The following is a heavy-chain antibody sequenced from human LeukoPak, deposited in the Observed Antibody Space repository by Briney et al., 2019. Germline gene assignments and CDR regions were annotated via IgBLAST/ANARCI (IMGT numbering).Heavy chain of an antibody. CDR1: GFTFDDYA. J-gene: IGHJ4*02. V-gene: IGHV3-43D*03. CDR2: ISWDGGST. CDR3: AKAPGYSYGQIDY. Sequence: GGSLRLSCAASGFTFDDYAMHWVRQAPGKGLEWVSLISWDGGSTYYADSMKGRFIISRDNSKKSLYLQMNTLRPEDTAFYYCAKAPGYSYGQIDYWGQGTLVTVSS. D-gene: IGHD5-18*01.